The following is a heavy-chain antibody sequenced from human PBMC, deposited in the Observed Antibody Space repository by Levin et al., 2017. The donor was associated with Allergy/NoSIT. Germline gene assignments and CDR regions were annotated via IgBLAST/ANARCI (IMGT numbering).Heavy chain of an antibody. V-gene: IGHV3-21*01. CDR3: ARSGSPDY. J-gene: IGHJ4*02. D-gene: IGHD3-22*01. CDR2: ISPNSNYI. Sequence: GGSLRLSCAASGFTFSDYSMNWVRQAPGKGLEWVSSISPNSNYIYYADSLKGRFTISRDNAKSSVFLQMNSLRAEDTALYYCARSGSPDYWSQGTLVTVSS. CDR1: GFTFSDYS.